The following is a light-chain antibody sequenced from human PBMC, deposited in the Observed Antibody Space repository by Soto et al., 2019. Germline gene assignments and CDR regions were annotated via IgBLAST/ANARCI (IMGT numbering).Light chain of an antibody. V-gene: IGKV3-20*01. J-gene: IGKJ1*01. CDR2: GAS. Sequence: DIVLTQSPATLSLSPGERATLSCRASQSLSNNYLAWYQKKPGQSPRLLIYGASTRATGIPDRFSGSGSGTDFALTTTSLEPEDFAVYYCQNYGGPLPWTFGPGTKV. CDR1: QSLSNNY. CDR3: QNYGGPLPWT.